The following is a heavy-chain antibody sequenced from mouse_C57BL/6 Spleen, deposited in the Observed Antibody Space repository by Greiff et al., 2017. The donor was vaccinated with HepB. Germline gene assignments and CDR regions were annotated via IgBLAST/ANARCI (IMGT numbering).Heavy chain of an antibody. CDR2: INPSSGYT. Sequence: VQLQQSGAELAKPGASVKLSCKASGYTFTSYWMHWVKQRPGQGLEWIGYINPSSGYTKYNQKFKDKATLTADKSSSTAYMQLSSLQYEDSAVYYCAIITTVVPSFAYWGQGTLVTVSA. CDR3: AIITTVVPSFAY. D-gene: IGHD1-1*01. J-gene: IGHJ3*01. CDR1: GYTFTSYW. V-gene: IGHV1-7*01.